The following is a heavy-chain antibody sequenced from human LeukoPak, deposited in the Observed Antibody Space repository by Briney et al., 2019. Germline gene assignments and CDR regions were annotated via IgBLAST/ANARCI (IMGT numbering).Heavy chain of an antibody. V-gene: IGHV4-34*01. J-gene: IGHJ4*02. CDR2: INHSGST. D-gene: IGHD1-26*01. CDR1: GGSFSGYY. Sequence: PSETLPLTCAVYGGSFSGYYWSWIRQPLGKGLEWIGEINHSGSTNYNPSLRSRVTISVDTSKNQFSLKLSSVTAADTAVYYCARHPTISLFDYWGQGTLVTVSS. CDR3: ARHPTISLFDY.